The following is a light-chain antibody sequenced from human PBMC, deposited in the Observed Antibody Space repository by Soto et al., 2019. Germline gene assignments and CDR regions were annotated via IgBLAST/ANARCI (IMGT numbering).Light chain of an antibody. CDR2: AAS. Sequence: AIRMTQSPSSFSASTGDRVTITCRASQGISSYLAWYQQKPGKAPKLLVYAASTLQYGVPSRFSGSGSGTDFTLTISCLQSEDFATHFCQQYYTYPQTFGQGTHVDIK. CDR1: QGISSY. CDR3: QQYYTYPQT. V-gene: IGKV1-8*01. J-gene: IGKJ2*01.